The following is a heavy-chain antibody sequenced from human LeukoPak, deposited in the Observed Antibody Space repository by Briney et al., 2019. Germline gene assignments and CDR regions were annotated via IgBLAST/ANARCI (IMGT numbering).Heavy chain of an antibody. V-gene: IGHV4-39*01. CDR2: IFHSGST. J-gene: IGHJ5*02. Sequence: SETLSLTCAVSGGSITSSSYYWVWIRQPPGKGLEWIGSIFHSGSTYYNASLKSRVTISVDTSRNQFSLKLSSVTAADTAVYYCARHPNWFDPWGQGTLVTVSS. CDR3: ARHPNWFDP. CDR1: GGSITSSSYY.